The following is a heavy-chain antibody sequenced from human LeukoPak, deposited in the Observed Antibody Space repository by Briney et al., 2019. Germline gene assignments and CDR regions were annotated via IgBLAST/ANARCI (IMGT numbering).Heavy chain of an antibody. CDR2: ISAYNGNT. D-gene: IGHD2-2*01. CDR3: ARDVAPYQLLSHEIFDY. Sequence: VASVKVSCKASGYTFTSYGISWVRQAPGQGLEWMGWISAYNGNTNYAQRLQGRVTMTTDTSTSTAYMELRSLRSDDTAVYYCARDVAPYQLLSHEIFDYWGQGTLVTVSS. J-gene: IGHJ4*02. CDR1: GYTFTSYG. V-gene: IGHV1-18*01.